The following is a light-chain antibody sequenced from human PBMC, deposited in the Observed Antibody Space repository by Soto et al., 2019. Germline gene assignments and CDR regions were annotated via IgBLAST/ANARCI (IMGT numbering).Light chain of an antibody. V-gene: IGKV1-39*01. CDR3: QQSHSTPRS. Sequence: DIQVRQSPSSLSASVGDIVTIACRASLRISTYLNWYQHKPGKAPKLLIYGASSLQSGVPSRFSGRGSGTDFTLTISSLHPEDSVTCYCQQSHSTPRSFGGGPNLEI. CDR2: GAS. CDR1: LRISTY. J-gene: IGKJ4*01.